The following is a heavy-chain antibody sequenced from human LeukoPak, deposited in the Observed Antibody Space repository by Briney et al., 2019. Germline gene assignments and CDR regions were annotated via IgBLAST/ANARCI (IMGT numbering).Heavy chain of an antibody. V-gene: IGHV3-21*01. J-gene: IGHJ4*02. CDR1: GFSFSDYS. D-gene: IGHD3-16*01. Sequence: GGSLRLSCAASGFSFSDYSMNWVRQAPGKGLEWVSSITISSSIIYYADSVKGRFTISRDNAKNSLFLQMNSLRAEDTAVYYCARDLSDDYSLDYWGQGTLVTVSS. CDR2: ITISSSII. CDR3: ARDLSDDYSLDY.